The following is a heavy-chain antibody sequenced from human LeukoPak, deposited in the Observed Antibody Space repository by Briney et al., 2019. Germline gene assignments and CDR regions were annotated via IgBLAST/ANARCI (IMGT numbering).Heavy chain of an antibody. CDR3: ARGPAGYN. J-gene: IGHJ4*02. V-gene: IGHV3-53*01. Sequence: GGSLRLSCAASGFTVSSNHMSWVRQAPGKGLEWVSVIYSGSSTDYADSVKGRFTISRDNLKNTLYLQMSTLRAEDTAVYYCARGPAGYNWGQGTLVTVSS. CDR1: GFTVSSNH. D-gene: IGHD1-1*01. CDR2: IYSGSST.